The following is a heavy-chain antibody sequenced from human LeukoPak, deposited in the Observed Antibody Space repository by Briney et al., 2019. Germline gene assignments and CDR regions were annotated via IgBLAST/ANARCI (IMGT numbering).Heavy chain of an antibody. J-gene: IGHJ4*02. D-gene: IGHD6-13*01. CDR3: AAVPEYSSTWYPYYFDH. CDR1: GFTFTNSA. Sequence: SVNVSCKASGFTFTNSAVQWVRQARGQRLEWIGWIFVGSGNTNYAQKFQERVTITRDMSTSTAYMELSSLRSEDTAVYYCAAVPEYSSTWYPYYFDHWGQGTLVTVSS. V-gene: IGHV1-58*01. CDR2: IFVGSGNT.